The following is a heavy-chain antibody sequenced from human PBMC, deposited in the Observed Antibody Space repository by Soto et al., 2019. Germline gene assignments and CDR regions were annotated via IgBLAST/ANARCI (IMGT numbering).Heavy chain of an antibody. CDR1: GGSISSGGYY. Sequence: SETLSLTCTVSGGSISSGGYYWSWIRQHPGKGLEWIGYIYYSGSTYYNPSLKSRVTISVDTSKNQFSLKLSSVTAADTAVYYCASYFWSGYWRYFHYWGQGTLVTVSS. CDR3: ASYFWSGYWRYFHY. CDR2: IYYSGST. D-gene: IGHD3-3*01. J-gene: IGHJ4*02. V-gene: IGHV4-31*03.